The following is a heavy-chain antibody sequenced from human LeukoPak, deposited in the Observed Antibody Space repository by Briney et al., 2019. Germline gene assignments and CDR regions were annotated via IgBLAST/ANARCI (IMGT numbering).Heavy chain of an antibody. CDR2: IWYDGSKK. J-gene: IGHJ6*02. Sequence: GGSLRLSCAASGFTFRSHGMQWVRQAPGKGLEWVAVIWYDGSKKYYADSVKGRFTISRDNSKNTLDLQTSSLRAEDTAEYYCARSNTVISNYYYGMDVWGQGTTVTVSS. D-gene: IGHD2/OR15-2a*01. CDR1: GFTFRSHG. V-gene: IGHV3-33*01. CDR3: ARSNTVISNYYYGMDV.